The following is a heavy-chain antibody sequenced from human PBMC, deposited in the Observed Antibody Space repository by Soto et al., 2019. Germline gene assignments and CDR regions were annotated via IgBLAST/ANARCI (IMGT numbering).Heavy chain of an antibody. CDR3: ARDDPGTGDNYYYYGMDV. CDR1: GFTFSSYS. J-gene: IGHJ6*02. V-gene: IGHV3-21*01. CDR2: ISSSSSYI. Sequence: PGGSLRLSCAASGFTFSSYSMNWVRQAPGKGLEWVSSISSSSSYIYYADSVKGRLTISRDNAKNSLYLQMNSLRAEDTAVYYCARDDPGTGDNYYYYGMDVWGQGTTVTVSS. D-gene: IGHD2-21*02.